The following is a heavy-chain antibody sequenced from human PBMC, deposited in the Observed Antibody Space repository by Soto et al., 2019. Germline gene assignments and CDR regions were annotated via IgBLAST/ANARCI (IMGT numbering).Heavy chain of an antibody. Sequence: EVQVVESGGGLVQPGGSLRLSCAASGFTFSSNSMNWVGLAPGKGLEWISYINSSSSTIYADSVKGRFTFSRDNAKNSLYLQMNSLRDEDTAVYYCARVIWSGHLTSDLWGQGTLVTVSS. V-gene: IGHV3-48*02. CDR3: ARVIWSGHLTSDL. J-gene: IGHJ5*02. CDR1: GFTFSSNS. CDR2: INSSSSTI. D-gene: IGHD3-3*01.